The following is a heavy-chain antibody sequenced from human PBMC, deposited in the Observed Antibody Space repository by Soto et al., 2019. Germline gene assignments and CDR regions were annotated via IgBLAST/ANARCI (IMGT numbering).Heavy chain of an antibody. CDR2: IIPTFGRT. J-gene: IGHJ6*02. V-gene: IGHV1-69*13. CDR1: GDTFSSYA. Sequence: SVKVSCKASGDTFSSYAISWMRQDPGKGLEWMGKIIPTFGRTSYAHKFQGRLTISEEGSTSTAXMQLSSLVSEDTSVYSCARDALSWFAIDVGCQGTRVTASS. D-gene: IGHD3-10*01. CDR3: ARDALSWFAIDV.